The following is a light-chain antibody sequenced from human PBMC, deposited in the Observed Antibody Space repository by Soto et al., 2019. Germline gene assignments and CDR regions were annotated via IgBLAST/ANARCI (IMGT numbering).Light chain of an antibody. Sequence: EVVMAQSPVTLSVSPGEGATLSCRASQSVTSNLAWYQQKPGQAPRLLIYGASTRATGIPARFSGSGSGTEFTLTISGLQSEDFAVYYCQQYNNWSLTFGGGTEVEIK. CDR3: QQYNNWSLT. J-gene: IGKJ4*01. CDR2: GAS. V-gene: IGKV3-15*01. CDR1: QSVTSN.